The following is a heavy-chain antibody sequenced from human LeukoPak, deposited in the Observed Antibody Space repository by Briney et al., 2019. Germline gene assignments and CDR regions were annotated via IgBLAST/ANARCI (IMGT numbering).Heavy chain of an antibody. Sequence: GGSLRLSCAASGFTFSDYDMSWIRQAPGKGLEWVSYISSSGSTIYYADSVKGRFTISRDNAKNSLYLQMNSLRAEDTAVYYCARDLSGWPETIDYWGQGTLVTVSS. CDR1: GFTFSDYD. J-gene: IGHJ4*02. D-gene: IGHD6-19*01. CDR2: ISSSGSTI. V-gene: IGHV3-11*01. CDR3: ARDLSGWPETIDY.